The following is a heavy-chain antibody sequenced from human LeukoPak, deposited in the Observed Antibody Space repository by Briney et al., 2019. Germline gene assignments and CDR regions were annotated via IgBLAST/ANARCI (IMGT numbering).Heavy chain of an antibody. J-gene: IGHJ6*02. CDR1: GGSISSGGYY. V-gene: IGHV4-31*03. Sequence: SETLSLTCSVSGGSISSGGYYWSWIRQHPGKGLEWIGYIYYSGRTNYNPSLKSRVTTSIDTSKDQFSLKLGSVTAADTAVYYCARNIVVVTADSYYYYGMDVWGPGTTVTVSS. CDR2: IYYSGRT. CDR3: ARNIVVVTADSYYYYGMDV. D-gene: IGHD2-21*02.